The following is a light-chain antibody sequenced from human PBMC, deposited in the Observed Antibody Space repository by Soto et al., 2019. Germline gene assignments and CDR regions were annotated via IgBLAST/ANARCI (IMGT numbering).Light chain of an antibody. J-gene: IGKJ1*01. CDR3: QQRTDWRPWT. CDR1: QSISLS. Sequence: EIVLTQSPATLSLSPGERATLSCRASQSISLSLAWYQHKPGQAPRLLMHDVSKRATGIPARFSGSGSGTDFTLSISSLQPEDFAVYYCQQRTDWRPWTFGQGTKVEIK. CDR2: DVS. V-gene: IGKV3-11*01.